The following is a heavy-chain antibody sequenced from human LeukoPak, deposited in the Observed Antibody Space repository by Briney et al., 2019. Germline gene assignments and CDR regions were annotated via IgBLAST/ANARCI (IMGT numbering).Heavy chain of an antibody. J-gene: IGHJ4*02. CDR3: ARENYYDSSGYWDC. Sequence: ASVKVSCKASGYTFTGYYMHWVRQAPGQGLEWMGWINPNSGGTNYARKFQGWFTMTRDTSISTAYMELSRLRSDDTAVYYCARENYYDSSGYWDCWGQGTLVTVSS. D-gene: IGHD3-22*01. V-gene: IGHV1-2*04. CDR1: GYTFTGYY. CDR2: INPNSGGT.